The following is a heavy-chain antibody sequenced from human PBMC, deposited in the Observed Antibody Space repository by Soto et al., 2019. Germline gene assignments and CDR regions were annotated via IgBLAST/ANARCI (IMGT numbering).Heavy chain of an antibody. Sequence: EVQLVESGGGLVKPGGSLRLSCAASGFTFSSYSMNWVRQAPGKGLEWVSSISSSSSYIYYADSVKGRFTISRDNAKNSLYLQMNSLRAEDTAVYYCARDGYDYVWGSYRYHAFDIWGQGTMVTVSS. CDR2: ISSSSSYI. CDR3: ARDGYDYVWGSYRYHAFDI. V-gene: IGHV3-21*01. CDR1: GFTFSSYS. D-gene: IGHD3-16*02. J-gene: IGHJ3*02.